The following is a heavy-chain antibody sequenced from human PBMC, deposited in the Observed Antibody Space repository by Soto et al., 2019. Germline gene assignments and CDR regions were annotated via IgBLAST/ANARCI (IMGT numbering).Heavy chain of an antibody. J-gene: IGHJ4*02. Sequence: PGGSLRLSCAASGFRFSDHYITWIRQAPGKGLEWVSKISGGGTTTHYADSVKGRFTVSRDNAKNSLYLQMNSLRAEDTAVYYCAGDPYYYGSAFWGQGTLVTVSS. CDR3: AGDPYYYGSAF. CDR1: GFRFSDHY. CDR2: ISGGGTTT. D-gene: IGHD3-10*01. V-gene: IGHV3-11*01.